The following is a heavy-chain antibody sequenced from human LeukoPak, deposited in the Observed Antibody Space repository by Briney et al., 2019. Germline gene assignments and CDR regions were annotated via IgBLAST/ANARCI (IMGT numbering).Heavy chain of an antibody. CDR2: IYFSGST. J-gene: IGHJ4*02. Sequence: SETLSLTCTVSGGSISSSGYYWGWIRQPPGKGLERVGSIYFSGSTYYNPSLKSPVSISADTFKIQFSLKLTSVTAADTAVYYCARPGSSSSGEIDYWGQGTLVTVSP. D-gene: IGHD6-6*01. CDR1: GGSISSSGYY. CDR3: ARPGSSSSGEIDY. V-gene: IGHV4-39*01.